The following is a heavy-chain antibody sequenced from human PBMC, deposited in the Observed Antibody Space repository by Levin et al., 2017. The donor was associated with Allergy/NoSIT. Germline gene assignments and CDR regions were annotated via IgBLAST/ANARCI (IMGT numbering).Heavy chain of an antibody. D-gene: IGHD3-22*01. CDR2: IDNDGTST. Sequence: GESLKISCVGSGLIFSDHWMHWVRQVPGKGPVWVSRIDNDGTSTVYADSVKGRFTISRDNAKNTLYLQMNSLRAEDTAVYYCAREVATSSTYYFRGWFDHWGQGTLVTVSS. CDR3: AREVATSSTYYFRGWFDH. CDR1: GLIFSDHW. V-gene: IGHV3-74*01. J-gene: IGHJ5*02.